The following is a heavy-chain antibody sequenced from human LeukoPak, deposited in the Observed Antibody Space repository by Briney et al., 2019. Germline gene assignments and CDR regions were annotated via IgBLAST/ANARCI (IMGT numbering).Heavy chain of an antibody. V-gene: IGHV1-8*02. CDR1: GYTFTSYG. CDR3: AILWFGEGASL. CDR2: MNPNSGNT. Sequence: ASVKVSCKASGYTFTSYGISWVRQATGQGLEWMGWMNPNSGNTGYAQKFQGRVTMTRNTSISTAYMELSSLRSEDTAVYYCAILWFGEGASLWGQGTLVTVSS. J-gene: IGHJ4*02. D-gene: IGHD3-10*01.